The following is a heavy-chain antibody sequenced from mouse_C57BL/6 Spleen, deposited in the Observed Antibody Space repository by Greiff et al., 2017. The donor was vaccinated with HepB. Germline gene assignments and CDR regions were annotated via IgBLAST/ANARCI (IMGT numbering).Heavy chain of an antibody. Sequence: EVKLMESGGGLVKPGGSLKLSCAASGFTFSDYGMHWVRQAPEKGLEWVAYISSGSSTIYYADTVKGRFTISRDNAKNTLFLQMTSLRSEDTAMYYCARPHNPLFYDYDVYAMDYWGQGTSVTVSS. J-gene: IGHJ4*01. CDR1: GFTFSDYG. CDR3: ARPHNPLFYDYDVYAMDY. V-gene: IGHV5-17*01. D-gene: IGHD2-4*01. CDR2: ISSGSSTI.